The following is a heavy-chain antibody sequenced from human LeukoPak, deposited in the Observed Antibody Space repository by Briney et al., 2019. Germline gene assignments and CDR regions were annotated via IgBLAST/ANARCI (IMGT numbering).Heavy chain of an antibody. D-gene: IGHD3-3*01. J-gene: IGHJ1*01. Sequence: GGSLRLSCAASGFTFSSYWMNWVRQAPGKGLEWVASIKQDGSVKYYVDSVKGRFTISRDNAENSLYLQMTSLRAEDTGVYYCARVKDVNDDFTFQHWGQGTLVTVSS. CDR1: GFTFSSYW. CDR3: ARVKDVNDDFTFQH. CDR2: IKQDGSVK. V-gene: IGHV3-7*01.